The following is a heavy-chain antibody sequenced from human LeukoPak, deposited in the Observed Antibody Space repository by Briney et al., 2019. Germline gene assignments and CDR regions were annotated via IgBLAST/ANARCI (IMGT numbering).Heavy chain of an antibody. J-gene: IGHJ4*02. V-gene: IGHV4-61*08. CDR3: ASGTDGYNPSFFDY. CDR2: IYYSGST. Sequence: SETLSLTCTVSGGSISSGGYYWSWIRQPPGKGLEWIGYIYYSGSTNYNPSLKSRVTISVDTSKNQFSLKLSSVTAADTAVYYCASGTDGYNPSFFDYWGQGTLVTVSS. CDR1: GGSISSGGYY. D-gene: IGHD5-24*01.